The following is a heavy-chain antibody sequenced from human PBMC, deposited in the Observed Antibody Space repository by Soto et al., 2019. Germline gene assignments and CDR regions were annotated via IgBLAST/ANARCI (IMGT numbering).Heavy chain of an antibody. CDR2: INTSNDNK. V-gene: IGHV1-18*01. J-gene: IGHJ4*02. D-gene: IGHD2-15*01. CDR1: GYTFTNYG. CDR3: ARDPGAASFDF. Sequence: ASVKVSCKASGYTFTNYGISWVRQAPGEGLEWVGWINTSNDNKLYAQKLQGRLTLTTDTSTSTAYMDLTTLRSDDTAVYFCARDPGAASFDFWAQGTLVTVS.